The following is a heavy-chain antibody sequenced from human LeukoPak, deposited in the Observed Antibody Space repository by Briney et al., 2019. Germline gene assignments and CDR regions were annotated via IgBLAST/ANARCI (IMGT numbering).Heavy chain of an antibody. CDR3: ARHGGRGSSWLDYYYYYMDV. Sequence: PGESLKISCKGSGYSFTSYWIGWVRQMPGKGLEWMGIIYPGDSDTRYSPSFQGQVTISADKSIGTAYLQWSSLKASDTAMYYCARHGGRGSSWLDYYYYYMDVWGKGTTVTVSS. CDR2: IYPGDSDT. CDR1: GYSFTSYW. J-gene: IGHJ6*03. V-gene: IGHV5-51*01. D-gene: IGHD6-13*01.